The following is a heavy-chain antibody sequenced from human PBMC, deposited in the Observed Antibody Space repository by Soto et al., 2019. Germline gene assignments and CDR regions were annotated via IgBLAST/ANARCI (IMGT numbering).Heavy chain of an antibody. Sequence: EVQLVESGGGVVQPGGSLRLSCTASGFTFNNHWMHWVRQAPGKGLVWVSRIYFDGITTNYADSVKGRLTVSRDNAKNTVYLHVNNLRDAETAVYYCARGGAMGVDYWGQGTLVTVSS. J-gene: IGHJ4*02. CDR2: IYFDGITT. V-gene: IGHV3-74*01. D-gene: IGHD1-26*01. CDR1: GFTFNNHW. CDR3: ARGGAMGVDY.